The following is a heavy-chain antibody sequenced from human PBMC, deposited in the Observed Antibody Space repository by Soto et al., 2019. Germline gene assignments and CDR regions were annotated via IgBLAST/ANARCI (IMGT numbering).Heavy chain of an antibody. CDR1: GFGVSNNY. Sequence: EVQLVESGGGLVQPGGSLRLSCAASGFGVSNNYMSWVRQAPGKGLEWVSAINSGGNTYYADSVKGRFTISRENSKNTVYIQMSSAGAEDTAVYYCARGGVSYGYGEYYYYGMDVWGQGTTVTVSS. CDR2: INSGGNT. D-gene: IGHD3-16*01. V-gene: IGHV3-66*01. CDR3: ARGGVSYGYGEYYYYGMDV. J-gene: IGHJ6*02.